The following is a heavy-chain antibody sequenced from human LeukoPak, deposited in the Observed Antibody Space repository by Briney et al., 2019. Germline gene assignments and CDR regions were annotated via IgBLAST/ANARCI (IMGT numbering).Heavy chain of an antibody. V-gene: IGHV4-34*01. CDR2: INHSGST. CDR1: GGSFSGYY. CDR3: ASWETYYYDSSGYFWAAFDI. Sequence: SETLSLTCAGYGGSFSGYYWSWIRQPPGKGLEWIGEINHSGSTKYNPYLKSRVTISVDTSKNQFSLKLSSVTAADTAVYYCASWETYYYDSSGYFWAAFDIWGQGTMVTVSS. D-gene: IGHD3-22*01. J-gene: IGHJ3*02.